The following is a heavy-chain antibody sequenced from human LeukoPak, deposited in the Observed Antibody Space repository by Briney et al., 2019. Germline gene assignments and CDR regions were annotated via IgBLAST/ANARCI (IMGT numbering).Heavy chain of an antibody. D-gene: IGHD2-15*01. J-gene: IGHJ4*02. CDR3: TTVCSGGSCSRGG. CDR1: GFTFSNAW. V-gene: IGHV3-15*01. CDR2: IKRKTDGGTT. Sequence: PGGSLRLSCAASGFTFSNAWMSWVRQAPGKGMEWVGRIKRKTDGGTTDYAAPVKGRFTISRHDSKNTLYLQMNSLKTEDRAVYYCTTVCSGGSCSRGGWGQGTLVTVSS.